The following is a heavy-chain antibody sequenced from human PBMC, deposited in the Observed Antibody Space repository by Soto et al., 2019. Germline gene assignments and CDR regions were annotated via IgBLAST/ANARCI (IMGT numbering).Heavy chain of an antibody. CDR3: ARDLGIAAATGFDP. Sequence: QVQLQESGPGLVKPSGTLSLTCAVSGGSISSSNWWSWVRQPPGKGLEWIGEIYHSGSTNYNPSLKSRFRKAVDKSKNQCALKLSSVTAADTAVYYCARDLGIAAATGFDPWGQGTLVTVSS. CDR1: GGSISSSNW. CDR2: IYHSGST. V-gene: IGHV4-4*02. J-gene: IGHJ5*02. D-gene: IGHD6-13*01.